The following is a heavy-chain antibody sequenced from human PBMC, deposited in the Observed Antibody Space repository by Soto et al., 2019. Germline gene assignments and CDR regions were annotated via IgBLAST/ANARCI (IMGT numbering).Heavy chain of an antibody. D-gene: IGHD2-2*01. CDR2: IIQDGSHK. Sequence: GGSLRLSCAAFGFTFSSYAMHWVRQAPGKGLEWVAVIIQDGSHKNYVDSVRGRFTISRDNAKSSLYLQMNRLRAEDTAVYYCARGSTSFDYWGQGTLVTVSS. CDR1: GFTFSSYA. J-gene: IGHJ4*02. V-gene: IGHV3-30-3*01. CDR3: ARGSTSFDY.